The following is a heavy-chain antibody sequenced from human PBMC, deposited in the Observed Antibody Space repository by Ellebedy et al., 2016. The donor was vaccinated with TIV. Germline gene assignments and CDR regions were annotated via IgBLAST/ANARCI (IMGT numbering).Heavy chain of an antibody. V-gene: IGHV1-69*13. J-gene: IGHJ4*02. CDR2: IIPISDTA. CDR1: GGTFSSYT. CDR3: AREAGNYAHFDY. Sequence: SVKVSCXASGGTFSSYTISWVRQAPGQGLEWMGGIIPISDTANYAQKFQGRVTITADESTSTAYMELSSPRSEDTAVYYCAREAGNYAHFDYWGQGTLVIVSS. D-gene: IGHD1-7*01.